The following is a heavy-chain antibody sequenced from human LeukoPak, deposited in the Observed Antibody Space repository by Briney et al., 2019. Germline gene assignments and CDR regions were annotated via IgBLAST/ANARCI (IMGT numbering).Heavy chain of an antibody. Sequence: ASVKVSCKASGYTFTGYYMHWVRQAPGQGLEWMGIINPSGGSTSYAQKFQGRVTMTRDTSTSTVYMELSSLRSEDTAVYYCARGLSRSGRRIAAAGTPAFDIWGQGTMVTVSS. CDR2: INPSGGST. J-gene: IGHJ3*02. D-gene: IGHD6-13*01. CDR1: GYTFTGYY. V-gene: IGHV1-46*01. CDR3: ARGLSRSGRRIAAAGTPAFDI.